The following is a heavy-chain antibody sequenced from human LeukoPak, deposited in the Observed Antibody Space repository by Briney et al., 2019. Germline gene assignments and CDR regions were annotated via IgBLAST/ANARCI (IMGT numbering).Heavy chain of an antibody. Sequence: SETLSLTCTVSGGSISSGGYYWSWIRQPPGKGLEWIGYIYYSGSTNYNPSLKSRVTISVDTSKNQFSLKLSSVTAADTAVYYCARHSLLAAAVVWGQGTLVTVSS. D-gene: IGHD6-13*01. CDR1: GGSISSGGYY. CDR3: ARHSLLAAAVV. J-gene: IGHJ4*02. V-gene: IGHV4-61*08. CDR2: IYYSGST.